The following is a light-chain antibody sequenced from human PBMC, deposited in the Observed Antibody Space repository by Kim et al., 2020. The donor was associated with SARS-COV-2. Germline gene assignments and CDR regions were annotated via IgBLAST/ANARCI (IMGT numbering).Light chain of an antibody. J-gene: IGLJ1*01. CDR2: DVN. V-gene: IGLV2-14*03. CDR3: SSFTSTSSPYV. CDR1: SRDIGTCNF. Sequence: TSSCTGTSRDIGTCNFVSWYQQHPGKAPKLIIFDVNDRPSGVSDRFSGSKSANTASLTISGLQAEDEADYYCSSFTSTSSPYVFGTGTQLTVL.